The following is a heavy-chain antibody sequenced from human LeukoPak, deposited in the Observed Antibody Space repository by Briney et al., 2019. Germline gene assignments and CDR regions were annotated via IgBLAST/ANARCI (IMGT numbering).Heavy chain of an antibody. CDR2: IKSDGGT. J-gene: IGHJ1*01. CDR1: GFTFSTYW. V-gene: IGHV3-74*01. Sequence: GGSLRLSCAASGFTFSTYWMHWVRQAPGKGLVWVSRIKSDGGTNYAGSVKGRFTISRDNAKKTVSLQMNSLRPEDTGVYYCARAPSEIGGYYPEYFRHWGQGTLVTVSS. CDR3: ARAPSEIGGYYPEYFRH. D-gene: IGHD3-22*01.